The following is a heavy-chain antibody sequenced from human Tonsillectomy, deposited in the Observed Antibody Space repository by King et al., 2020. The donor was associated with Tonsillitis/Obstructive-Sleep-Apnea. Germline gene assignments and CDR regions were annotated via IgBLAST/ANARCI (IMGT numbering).Heavy chain of an antibody. CDR2: ISGAGST. J-gene: IGHJ4*02. V-gene: IGHV3-23*01. CDR3: AKRINYIVDTAV. D-gene: IGHD5-12*01. Sequence: MSWVLQAPGKGLEWVSAISGAGSTYYADSVKGRFTISRDNSKNTLYLQMNSLRAADTAVYYWAKRINYIVDTAVWGQGTLVTFSS.